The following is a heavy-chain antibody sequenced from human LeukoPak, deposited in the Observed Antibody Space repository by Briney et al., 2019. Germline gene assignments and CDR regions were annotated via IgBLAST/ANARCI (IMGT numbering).Heavy chain of an antibody. CDR1: GGSISTGTYY. V-gene: IGHV4-39*01. CDR2: IYYSGST. CDR3: ARNASDSGTSYFDY. Sequence: SETLSLTSTLPGGSISTGTYYWGWVRHPPGNGLEWIGIIYYSGSTSYNPCRKSRVTISIDTSKNQFSLKLDSVTAADTAVYYCARNASDSGTSYFDYWSQGTLVTVS. J-gene: IGHJ4*02. D-gene: IGHD1-26*01.